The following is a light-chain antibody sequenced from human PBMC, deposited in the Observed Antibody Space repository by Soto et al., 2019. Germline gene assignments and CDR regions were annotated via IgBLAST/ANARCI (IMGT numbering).Light chain of an antibody. Sequence: AIRMTQSPSSFSASTGDRVTITCRASQGISRYLAWYQQKPGKAPKLLIYKASTLKSGVPSRFSGSGSGTEFTLTISSLQPDDFATYYCQHYNSYSEAFGQGTKVDI. V-gene: IGKV1-8*01. CDR3: QHYNSYSEA. J-gene: IGKJ1*01. CDR1: QGISRY. CDR2: KAS.